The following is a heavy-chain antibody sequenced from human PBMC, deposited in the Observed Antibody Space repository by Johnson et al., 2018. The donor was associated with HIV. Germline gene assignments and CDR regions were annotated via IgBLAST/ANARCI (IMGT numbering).Heavy chain of an antibody. CDR1: GFTFSNYG. CDR3: ARVGQAGGAFDI. CDR2: IRYDGSNK. V-gene: IGHV3-30*02. Sequence: QVQLVESGGGVVQPGGSPRLSCAASGFTFSNYGMHWVRQAPGKGLEWVAFIRYDGSNKYYADSVKGRFTISRDNSKNTLYLQMNSLRAEDTALYYCARVGQAGGAFDIWGQGTMVTVSS. J-gene: IGHJ3*02.